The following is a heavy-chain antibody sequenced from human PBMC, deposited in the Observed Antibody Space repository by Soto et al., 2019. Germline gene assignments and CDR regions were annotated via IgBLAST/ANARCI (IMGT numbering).Heavy chain of an antibody. V-gene: IGHV1-58*02. CDR1: GFTFSSSA. Sequence: SVKVSCKASGFTFSSSAMQWVRQARGQRLEWIGWIVVGSGNTNYAQKFQERVTITRDMSTNTAYMELSSLRSEDTAVYYCAAAHCSGGSCFVVDSTLAQYSYYVMDVWGQGTTVTVSS. CDR2: IVVGSGNT. J-gene: IGHJ6*02. D-gene: IGHD2-15*01. CDR3: AAAHCSGGSCFVVDSTLAQYSYYVMDV.